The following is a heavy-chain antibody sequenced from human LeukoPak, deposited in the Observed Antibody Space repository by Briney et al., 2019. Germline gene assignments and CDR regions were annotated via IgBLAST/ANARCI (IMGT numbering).Heavy chain of an antibody. CDR2: IDPSDSYT. CDR3: ACSLEYYDILTGFNFDY. D-gene: IGHD3-9*01. CDR1: GYSFTTYW. J-gene: IGHJ4*02. V-gene: IGHV5-10-1*01. Sequence: PGESLKISCKGSGYSFTTYWISWVRQMPGKGLEWMGRIDPSDSYTNYSPSFQGHVTISADTSISTAYLKWSSLKASDTAMYYCACSLEYYDILTGFNFDYWGQGTLVTVSS.